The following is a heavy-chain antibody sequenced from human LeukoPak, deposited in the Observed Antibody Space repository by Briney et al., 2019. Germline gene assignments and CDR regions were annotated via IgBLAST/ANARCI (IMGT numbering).Heavy chain of an antibody. Sequence: SETLSLTCTVSGGSISSYYWSWIRQPPGKGLEWIGYIYYRGSTNYNPSLKSRVTISVDTSKNQFSLELSSVTAADTAVYYCARVGVATNLGYYYYMDVWGKGTTVTVSS. CDR3: ARVGVATNLGYYYYMDV. J-gene: IGHJ6*03. V-gene: IGHV4-59*01. CDR1: GGSISSYY. CDR2: IYYRGST. D-gene: IGHD3-3*01.